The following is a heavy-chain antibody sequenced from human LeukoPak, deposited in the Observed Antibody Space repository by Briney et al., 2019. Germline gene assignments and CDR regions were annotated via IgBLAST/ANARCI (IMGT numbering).Heavy chain of an antibody. CDR3: ARDDSDYYGSGSYPFDY. J-gene: IGHJ4*02. CDR2: IWYDGSNK. V-gene: IGHV3-33*08. CDR1: GFTLSSYA. D-gene: IGHD3-10*01. Sequence: GGSLRLSCAASGFTLSSYAMSWVRQAPGKGLEWVAVIWYDGSNKYHADSVKGRFTISRDNSKNTLYLQMNSLRAEDTAVYYCARDDSDYYGSGSYPFDYWGQGTLVTVSS.